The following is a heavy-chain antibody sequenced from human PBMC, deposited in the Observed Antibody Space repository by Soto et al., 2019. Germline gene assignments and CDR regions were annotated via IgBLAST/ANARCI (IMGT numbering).Heavy chain of an antibody. J-gene: IGHJ4*02. D-gene: IGHD3-3*01. V-gene: IGHV3-23*01. CDR2: ISSVGGST. Sequence: EVHLLESGGGLVLPGVSLRLSCAGSGFTFSSYAMSWVRQAPGKGLEWVSAISSVGGSTYYADSVKGRFIISRDNSENTLYLQVHSLSAEDTAIYYCTRDREFTYYDLWSGYYAFDSWGQGTLVTVSS. CDR1: GFTFSSYA. CDR3: TRDREFTYYDLWSGYYAFDS.